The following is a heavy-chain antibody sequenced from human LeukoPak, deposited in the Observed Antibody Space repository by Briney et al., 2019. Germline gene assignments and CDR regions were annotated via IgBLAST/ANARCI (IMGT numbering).Heavy chain of an antibody. CDR2: ISAYNGNT. Sequence: ASVKVSCKASGYTFTSYGISWVRQAPGQGLEWMGWISAYNGNTNYAQKLQGRVTMTTDTSTSTAYMELRSLRPDDTAVYYCARDFRGGRSGLDAFDIWGQGTMVTVSS. J-gene: IGHJ3*02. CDR3: ARDFRGGRSGLDAFDI. CDR1: GYTFTSYG. V-gene: IGHV1-18*01. D-gene: IGHD3-3*01.